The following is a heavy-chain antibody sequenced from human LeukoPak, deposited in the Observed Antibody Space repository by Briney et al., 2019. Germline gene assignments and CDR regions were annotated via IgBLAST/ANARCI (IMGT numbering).Heavy chain of an antibody. J-gene: IGHJ6*02. CDR1: GLTFDDYA. D-gene: IGHD1-14*01. CDR3: AKGVENRYYYYGMDV. Sequence: GGSLRLSCAASGLTFDDYAMHWVRQAPGKGLEWVSGISWKSGSIGYADSVKGRFTISRDNAKNSLYLQMNSLRAEDTALYYCAKGVENRYYYYGMDVWGQGTTVTVSS. CDR2: ISWKSGSI. V-gene: IGHV3-9*01.